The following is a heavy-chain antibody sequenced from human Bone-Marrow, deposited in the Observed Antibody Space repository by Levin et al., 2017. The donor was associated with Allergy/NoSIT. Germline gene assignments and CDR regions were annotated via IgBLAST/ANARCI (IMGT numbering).Heavy chain of an antibody. CDR3: AVGGYSYGWSYIDS. V-gene: IGHV3-74*01. CDR1: GFTFRTYW. Sequence: QAGGSLRLSCAASGFTFRTYWMHWVRQGPRKGLVWVSRISSDGSITIYADSVKGRFTISRDNAKNTLYLQMSSLRAEDTAVYYCAVGGYSYGWSYIDSWGQGILVTVSS. CDR2: ISSDGSIT. D-gene: IGHD5-18*01. J-gene: IGHJ4*02.